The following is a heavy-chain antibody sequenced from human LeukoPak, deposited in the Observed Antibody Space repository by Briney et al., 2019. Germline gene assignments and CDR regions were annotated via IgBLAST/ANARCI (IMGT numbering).Heavy chain of an antibody. CDR3: ARDLAWGAFDY. CDR1: GFTFSRHG. CDR2: ISPSGDIK. D-gene: IGHD7-27*01. Sequence: GGSLRLSCVASGFTFSRHGMNWVRQAPGKGLEWVSGISPSGDIKYYVDSVKGRFTVSRDNSKNTLYLQINSLRDEDTAVYYCARDLAWGAFDYWGQGTLVTVSS. J-gene: IGHJ4*02. V-gene: IGHV3-23*01.